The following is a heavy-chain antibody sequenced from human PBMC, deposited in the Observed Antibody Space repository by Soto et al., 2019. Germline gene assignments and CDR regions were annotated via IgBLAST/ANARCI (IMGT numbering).Heavy chain of an antibody. CDR2: ISAYNGNT. CDR1: GYNFTSYG. V-gene: IGHV1-18*01. Sequence: QVQLVQSGAEVKKPGASVKVSCTASGYNFTSYGISWVRQAPGQGLEWMGWISAYNGNTHYAQKLQGRVTMTTDTSTSTAYMELRSLRSDDTAVYYCARAGRVNSYGGYFDSWGQGTLVTVAS. CDR3: ARAGRVNSYGGYFDS. D-gene: IGHD5-18*01. J-gene: IGHJ4*02.